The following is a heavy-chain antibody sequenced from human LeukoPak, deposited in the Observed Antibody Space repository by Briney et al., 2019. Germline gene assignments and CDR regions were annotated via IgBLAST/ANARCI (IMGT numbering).Heavy chain of an antibody. CDR2: IYTSGST. Sequence: SETLSLTCTVSGGSISSYYWSWIRQPAGKGLEWIGRIYTSGSTNYNPSLKSRVTMSVDTSKNQFSLKLSSVTAADTAVYYCARDAVKRPYDFWSGYRSSATYDAFDIWGQGTMVTVSS. J-gene: IGHJ3*02. D-gene: IGHD3-3*01. V-gene: IGHV4-4*07. CDR1: GGSISSYY. CDR3: ARDAVKRPYDFWSGYRSSATYDAFDI.